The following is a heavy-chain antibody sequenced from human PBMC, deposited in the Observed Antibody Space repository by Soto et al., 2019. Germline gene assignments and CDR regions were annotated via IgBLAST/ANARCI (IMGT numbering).Heavy chain of an antibody. D-gene: IGHD3-22*01. CDR1: GFTFSSYS. Sequence: GSLRLSCAASGFTFSSYSMNWVRQAPGKGLEWVSYISSSSSTIYYADSVKGRFTISRDNAKNSLYLQMNSLRDEDTAVYYCARGTEITMIVVVTPPDDYWGQGTLVTVSS. CDR3: ARGTEITMIVVVTPPDDY. CDR2: ISSSSSTI. V-gene: IGHV3-48*02. J-gene: IGHJ4*02.